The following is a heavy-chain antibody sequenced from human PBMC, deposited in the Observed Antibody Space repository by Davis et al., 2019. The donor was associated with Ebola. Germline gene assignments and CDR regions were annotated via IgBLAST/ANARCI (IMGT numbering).Heavy chain of an antibody. J-gene: IGHJ6*02. V-gene: IGHV1-18*01. CDR2: TSAYNGNT. D-gene: IGHD3-3*01. Sequence: ASVKVSCKASGYTFTSYGISWVRQAPGQGLEWMGWTSAYNGNTNYAQKLQGRVTMTTDTSTSTAYMELRSLRSDDTAVYYCARDLFARFWSGYCRCGMDVWGQGTTVTVSS. CDR1: GYTFTSYG. CDR3: ARDLFARFWSGYCRCGMDV.